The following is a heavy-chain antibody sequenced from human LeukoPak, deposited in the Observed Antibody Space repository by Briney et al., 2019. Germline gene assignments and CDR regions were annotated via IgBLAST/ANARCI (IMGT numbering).Heavy chain of an antibody. V-gene: IGHV3-30*02. J-gene: IGHJ6*02. D-gene: IGHD6-19*01. CDR2: MRYDGSNK. Sequence: GGSLRLSCAASGFTFSSYGMHWVRQAPGKGLEWVAFMRYDGSNKYYADSVKGRFTISRDNSKNTLYLQMNSLRAEDSAVYYCAKVLTIAVAGTAYYYGMDVWGQGTTVTVSS. CDR3: AKVLTIAVAGTAYYYGMDV. CDR1: GFTFSSYG.